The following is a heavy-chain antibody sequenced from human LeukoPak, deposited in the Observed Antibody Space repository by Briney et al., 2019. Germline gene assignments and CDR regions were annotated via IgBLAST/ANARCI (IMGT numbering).Heavy chain of an antibody. J-gene: IGHJ3*02. V-gene: IGHV1-24*01. CDR3: ATDLGAGTTAFLAFDI. CDR1: GYTLTELS. D-gene: IGHD1-1*01. Sequence: ASVKVSCKVSGYTLTELSMHWVRQAPGKGLEWMGGFDPEDGETIYAQKFQGRVTMTEDTSTDTAYMELSSLRSEDTAVYYCATDLGAGTTAFLAFDIWGQGTMVTVSS. CDR2: FDPEDGET.